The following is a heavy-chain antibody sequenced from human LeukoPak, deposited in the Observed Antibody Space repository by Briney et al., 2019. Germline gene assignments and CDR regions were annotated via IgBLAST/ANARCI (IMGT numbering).Heavy chain of an antibody. Sequence: GESLQIPCQGSGYSFTSYWIGWVRQMPGKGLEWMGIIYPGDSDTRYSPSFQGQVTISADKSISTAYLQWSSLKASDTAMYYCASTEEGGSRYDAFDIWGQGTMVTVSS. D-gene: IGHD2-15*01. CDR3: ASTEEGGSRYDAFDI. V-gene: IGHV5-51*01. CDR2: IYPGDSDT. CDR1: GYSFTSYW. J-gene: IGHJ3*02.